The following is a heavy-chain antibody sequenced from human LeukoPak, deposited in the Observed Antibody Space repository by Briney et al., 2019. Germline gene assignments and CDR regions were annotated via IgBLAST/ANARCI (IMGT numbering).Heavy chain of an antibody. D-gene: IGHD1-26*01. CDR1: GFTFSSYS. Sequence: PGGSLRLSCAASGFTFSSYSMNWARQAPGKGLEWVSSISSSSSYIYYADSVKGRFTISRDNAKNSLYLQMNSLRAEDTAVYYCARAPPRIVGANLEFDSWGQGTLVTVSS. V-gene: IGHV3-21*01. CDR3: ARAPPRIVGANLEFDS. CDR2: ISSSSSYI. J-gene: IGHJ4*02.